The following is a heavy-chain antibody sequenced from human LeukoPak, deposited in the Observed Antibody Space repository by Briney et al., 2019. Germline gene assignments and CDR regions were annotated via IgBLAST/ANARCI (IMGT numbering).Heavy chain of an antibody. J-gene: IGHJ4*02. D-gene: IGHD3-22*01. V-gene: IGHV1-18*01. CDR3: ARDYYDSSGYPDY. CDR1: GYTFTSYG. CDR2: ISAYNGNT. Sequence: ASVKVSCKASGYTFTSYGISWVRQAPGQGREGMGWISAYNGNTNYAQKLQGRVTITTDTSTSTAYKELRSLRSDDTAVYYCARDYYDSSGYPDYWGQGTLVTVSS.